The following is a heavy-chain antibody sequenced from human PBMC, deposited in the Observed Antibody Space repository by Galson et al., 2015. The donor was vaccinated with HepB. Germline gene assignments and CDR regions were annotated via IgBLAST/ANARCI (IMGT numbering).Heavy chain of an antibody. J-gene: IGHJ4*02. V-gene: IGHV3-21*01. CDR3: ARDWQWLVPSFDF. Sequence: SLRLSCAASGFTFNTYSMNWARQAPGKGLEWVSSISSDSSYIYYADSVKGRFTISRDNAKSSLYLQMNSLRAEDAAVYYCARDWQWLVPSFDFWGQGPLVTVSS. CDR1: GFTFNTYS. CDR2: ISSDSSYI. D-gene: IGHD6-19*01.